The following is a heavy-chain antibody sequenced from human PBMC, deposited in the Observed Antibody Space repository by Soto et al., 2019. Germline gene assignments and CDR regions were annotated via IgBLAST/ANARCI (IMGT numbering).Heavy chain of an antibody. CDR1: GGTFSSYA. Sequence: QVQLVQSGAEVKKPGSSVKVSCKASGGTFSSYAISWVRQAPGQGIEWMGWSIPIFGTANYAQKFQGRVTITADKSTSPAYMELSSLRSEDTAVYYCARDRDSGSYDGWFDPCGQGTLVTVS. V-gene: IGHV1-69*06. CDR2: SIPIFGTA. CDR3: ARDRDSGSYDGWFDP. D-gene: IGHD1-26*01. J-gene: IGHJ5*02.